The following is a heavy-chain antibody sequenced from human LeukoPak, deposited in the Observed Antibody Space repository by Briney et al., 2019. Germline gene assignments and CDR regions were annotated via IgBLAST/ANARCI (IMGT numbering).Heavy chain of an antibody. D-gene: IGHD3-10*01. J-gene: IGHJ4*02. V-gene: IGHV4-59*01. CDR3: ARESWSYPGSGSYPHHFDY. Sequence: PSETLSLTCTVSGGSINGYYWSWIRQPPGKGLEWIGNSYYSGSTDYNPSLKSRFTISVDLSKKQFSLRLTSVTAADTAVYYCARESWSYPGSGSYPHHFDYWGRGILVTVSS. CDR2: SYYSGST. CDR1: GGSINGYY.